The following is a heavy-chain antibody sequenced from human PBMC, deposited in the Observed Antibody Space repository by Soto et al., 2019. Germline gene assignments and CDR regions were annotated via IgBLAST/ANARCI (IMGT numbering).Heavy chain of an antibody. CDR1: GGSISSTNW. V-gene: IGHV4-4*02. J-gene: IGHJ4*02. CDR3: AFPATADFDY. Sequence: SETLSLTCAVSGGSISSTNWWPWVRQSPGRGLEWIGEIYHSGNTNYSPSLKSRVNIAVDMSTNHFSMTLISVTAADTAVYYCAFPATADFDYWGKGILVT. CDR2: IYHSGNT. D-gene: IGHD6-13*01.